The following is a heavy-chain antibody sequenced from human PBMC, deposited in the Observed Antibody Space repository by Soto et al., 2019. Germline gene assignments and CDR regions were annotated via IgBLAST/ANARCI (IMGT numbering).Heavy chain of an antibody. V-gene: IGHV3-30*18. J-gene: IGHJ4*02. CDR2: ISYDGSNK. CDR3: AKNAKGSGSYYFDY. D-gene: IGHD6-19*01. CDR1: GFTFSSYG. Sequence: QVPLVESGGGVVQPGRSLRLSCAASGFTFSSYGMHWVRQAPGKGLEWVAVISYDGSNKYYADSVKGRFTISRDNSKNTLYLQMNSLRAEDTAVYYCAKNAKGSGSYYFDYWGQGALVTVSS.